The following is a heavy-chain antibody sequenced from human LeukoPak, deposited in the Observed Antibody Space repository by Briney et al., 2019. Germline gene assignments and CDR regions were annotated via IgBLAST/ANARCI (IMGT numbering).Heavy chain of an antibody. CDR3: ARDLGYCTNGVCHTSFDY. CDR2: IKEDGSVR. J-gene: IGHJ4*02. CDR1: GFTLSSYS. V-gene: IGHV3-7*03. Sequence: GGSLRLSCAASGFTLSSYSMNWVRQAPGKGLEWVASIKEDGSVRQYVDSVKGRFSISRDNTKGSLFLQLNSLRAEDTAVYYCARDLGYCTNGVCHTSFDYWGQGTLVAVSS. D-gene: IGHD2-8*01.